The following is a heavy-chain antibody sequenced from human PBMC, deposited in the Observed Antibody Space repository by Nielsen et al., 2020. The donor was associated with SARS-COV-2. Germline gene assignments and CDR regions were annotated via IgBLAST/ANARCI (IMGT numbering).Heavy chain of an antibody. Sequence: GGSLRLSCVASGFIFSGSAMHWVRQAPGKGLEWVAVISDDGSMKYYAGSVKGRFTISRDSSKNTLYLQMNSLRAEDTAVYYCARAHFHSVNWFNDYFDYWGQGTLATVSS. CDR3: ARAHFHSVNWFNDYFDY. CDR2: ISDDGSMK. J-gene: IGHJ4*02. CDR1: GFIFSGSA. D-gene: IGHD5/OR15-5a*01. V-gene: IGHV3-30-3*01.